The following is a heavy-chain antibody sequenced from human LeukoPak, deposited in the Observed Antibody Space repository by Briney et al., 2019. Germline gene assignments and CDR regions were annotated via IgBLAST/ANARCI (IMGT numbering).Heavy chain of an antibody. V-gene: IGHV3-15*01. J-gene: IGHJ4*02. Sequence: PGGSLRLSCAASGFTFSSYWMSWVRQAPGKGLEWVGRFKSKTDGGATDYAAPVKGRFTISRDDSKNTLYLQMNSLKTEDTAVYYCTTEGYYYGSGKYWGQGTLVTVSS. CDR2: FKSKTDGGAT. CDR3: TTEGYYYGSGKY. CDR1: GFTFSSYW. D-gene: IGHD3-10*01.